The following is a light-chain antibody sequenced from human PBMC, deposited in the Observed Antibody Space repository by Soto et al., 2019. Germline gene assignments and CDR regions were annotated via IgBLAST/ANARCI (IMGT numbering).Light chain of an antibody. CDR2: DAS. CDR3: QQRSTLFT. J-gene: IGKJ3*01. CDR1: QSVSSY. V-gene: IGKV3-11*01. Sequence: EIVLTQSPATLSLSPGERATLSCRASQSVSSYLAWYQQKPGQAPRLLIYDASNRATGIPARFSGSGSGTDFTLTTSSLAPEDFAVYSCQQRSTLFTFGPGTKVDIK.